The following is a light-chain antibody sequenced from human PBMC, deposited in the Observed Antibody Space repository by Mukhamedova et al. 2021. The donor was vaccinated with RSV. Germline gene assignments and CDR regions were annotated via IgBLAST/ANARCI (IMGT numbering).Light chain of an antibody. CDR1: ASNY. CDR3: CSYAGSYTYV. CDR2: EDN. Sequence: ASNYVQWYQQRPGSAPTTVIYEDNQRPSGVPDRFSGSIDSSSNSASLTISGLQAEDEADYYCCSYAGSYTYVFGTTTKVTVL. V-gene: IGLV6-57*02. J-gene: IGLJ1*01.